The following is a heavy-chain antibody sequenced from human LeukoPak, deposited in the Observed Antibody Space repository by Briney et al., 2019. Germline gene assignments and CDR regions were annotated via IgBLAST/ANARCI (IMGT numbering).Heavy chain of an antibody. Sequence: SETLSLTCTVSGGSISSSSYYWGWLRQPPGKGLEWIGSIYYSGSTYYNPSLKSRVTISVDTSKNQFSLKLSSVTAADTAVYYCARTVVVVAATAFDIWGQGTMVTVSS. J-gene: IGHJ3*02. V-gene: IGHV4-39*01. CDR3: ARTVVVVAATAFDI. CDR2: IYYSGST. D-gene: IGHD2-15*01. CDR1: GGSISSSSYY.